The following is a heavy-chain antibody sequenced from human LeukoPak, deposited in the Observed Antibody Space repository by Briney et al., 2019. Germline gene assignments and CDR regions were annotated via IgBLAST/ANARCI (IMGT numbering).Heavy chain of an antibody. V-gene: IGHV3-66*01. CDR1: GFNASSNY. D-gene: IGHD7-27*01. CDR3: ARVNWARLDY. Sequence: GGSLRLSCAASGFNASSNYMSWVRHAPGEGLEWVSVIYSGGTTYYADSVKGRFTISRDNSKNTLYLQMNSLRAEDTAVYYCARVNWARLDYWGQGALVTVSS. CDR2: IYSGGTT. J-gene: IGHJ4*02.